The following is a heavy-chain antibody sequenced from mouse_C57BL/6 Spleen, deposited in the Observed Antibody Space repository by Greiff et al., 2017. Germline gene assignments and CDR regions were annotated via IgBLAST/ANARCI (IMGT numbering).Heavy chain of an antibody. J-gene: IGHJ2*01. Sequence: QVQLQQPGAELVKPGASVKLSCKASGYTFTSYWMQWVKQRPGQGLEWIGKIDPSDSYTNYNQKFKGKATLTVDTSSSTAYLQLSSRTSEYFAVYYCARAPKFHCYFDDWGQGTTLTVSS. V-gene: IGHV1-50*01. CDR1: GYTFTSYW. D-gene: IGHD1-3*01. CDR3: ARAPKFHCYFDD. CDR2: IDPSDSYT.